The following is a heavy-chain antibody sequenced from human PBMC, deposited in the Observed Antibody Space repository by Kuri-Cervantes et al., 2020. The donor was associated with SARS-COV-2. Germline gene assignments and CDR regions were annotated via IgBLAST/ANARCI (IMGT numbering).Heavy chain of an antibody. V-gene: IGHV1-2*04. Sequence: ASVKVSCKASGYTFTGYYMHWVRQAPGQGLEWMGWINPNSGGTNYAQKFQGWVTMTRDTSISTAYTELSRLRSDDTAVYYCARDRHPRRRYCSSTSCYGDYYYYGMDVWGQGTTVTVSS. CDR3: ARDRHPRRRYCSSTSCYGDYYYYGMDV. CDR1: GYTFTGYY. CDR2: INPNSGGT. D-gene: IGHD2-2*01. J-gene: IGHJ6*02.